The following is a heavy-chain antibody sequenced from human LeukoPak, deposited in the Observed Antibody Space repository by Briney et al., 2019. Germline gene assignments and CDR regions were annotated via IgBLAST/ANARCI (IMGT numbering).Heavy chain of an antibody. CDR2: ISYDGSDK. CDR1: GFTFSSYA. V-gene: IGHV3-30*18. CDR3: AKDRTHCSGGSCFDLDQ. D-gene: IGHD2-15*01. J-gene: IGHJ4*02. Sequence: GGSLRLSRAASGFTFSSYAMSWVRQAPGKGLEWVAVISYDGSDKYYVDSVKGRFSISRDNSKNTLYLQMNSLRAEDTAMYYCAKDRTHCSGGSCFDLDQWGQGTLVTVSS.